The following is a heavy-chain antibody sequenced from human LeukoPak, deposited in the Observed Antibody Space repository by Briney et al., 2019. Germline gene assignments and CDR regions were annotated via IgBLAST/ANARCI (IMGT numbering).Heavy chain of an antibody. Sequence: SETLSLTCSVSTYSISSGYYWGWIRQPPGKGLEWIGSIYHSGSSSYYNPSLKSRVVMSVDASKNQFYLKLGSVTAADTAVYYCVRAASRAVAADFFDYWGQGTLVTVSS. CDR2: IYHSGSSS. V-gene: IGHV4-38-2*02. CDR1: TYSISSGYY. J-gene: IGHJ4*02. D-gene: IGHD6-19*01. CDR3: VRAASRAVAADFFDY.